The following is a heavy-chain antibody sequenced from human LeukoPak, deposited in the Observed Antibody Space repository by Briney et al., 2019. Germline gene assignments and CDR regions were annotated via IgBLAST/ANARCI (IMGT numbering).Heavy chain of an antibody. Sequence: QPGGSLRLSCAASGFTFSSYAMSWVRQAPGKGLEWVAVIWYDGNDKYYGDSVKGRFTISRDNSKNTLYLQMNRLRAEDTAVYYCARSLGGSSRYWGAFDIWGQGTMVIVSS. CDR1: GFTFSSYA. J-gene: IGHJ3*02. CDR3: ARSLGGSSRYWGAFDI. D-gene: IGHD6-13*01. V-gene: IGHV3-33*08. CDR2: IWYDGNDK.